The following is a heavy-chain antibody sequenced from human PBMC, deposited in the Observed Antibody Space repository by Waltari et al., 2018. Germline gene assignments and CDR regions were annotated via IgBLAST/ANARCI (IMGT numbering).Heavy chain of an antibody. D-gene: IGHD5-12*01. V-gene: IGHV3-53*01. CDR2: IYSGGST. CDR1: GFTVRSNY. J-gene: IGHJ4*02. CDR3: ARVGGDGYQGPFDY. Sequence: EVQLVESGGGLIQPGGSPNLSCAASGFTVRSNYMSWVREAPGKGLEGVSVIYSGGSTYYADSVKGRFTISRDNSKNTLYLQMNSLRAEDTAVYYCARVGGDGYQGPFDYWGQGTLVTVSS.